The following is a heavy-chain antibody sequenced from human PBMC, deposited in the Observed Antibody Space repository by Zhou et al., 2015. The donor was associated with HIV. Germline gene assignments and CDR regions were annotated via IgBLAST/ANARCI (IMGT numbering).Heavy chain of an antibody. J-gene: IGHJ5*02. D-gene: IGHD2/OR15-2a*01. CDR2: IIPLFGTV. CDR3: ARVPSFPRNWFDP. Sequence: QVQLVQSGAGVKKPGSSVKVSCKTSGVTFDNYAISWLRQAPGQGLEWMGGIIPLFGTVNYAWNFQDRLTITADESTSTAYMELSSLRSDDTAVYYCARVPSFPRNWFDPWGQGTLVTVSS. V-gene: IGHV1-69*12. CDR1: GVTFDNYA.